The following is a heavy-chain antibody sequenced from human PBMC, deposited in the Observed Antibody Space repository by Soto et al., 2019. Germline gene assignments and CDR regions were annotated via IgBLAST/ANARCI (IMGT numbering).Heavy chain of an antibody. CDR3: VRSPLASRPSWFDP. D-gene: IGHD6-6*01. J-gene: IGHJ5*02. CDR2: ISGYTGNT. Sequence: QVQLVQSGAEVKKPGASVKVSCKASGYRFSGYGISWARLAPGQGLEWMGWISGYTGNTQYSQKFQGRVTMTADTSTSTAFMELRSLGSDDTAVYFCVRSPLASRPSWFDPWGPGTLVTVSS. CDR1: GYRFSGYG. V-gene: IGHV1-18*04.